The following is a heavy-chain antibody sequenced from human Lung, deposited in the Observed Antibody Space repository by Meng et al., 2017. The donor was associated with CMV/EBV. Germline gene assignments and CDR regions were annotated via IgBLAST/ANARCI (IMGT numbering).Heavy chain of an antibody. J-gene: IGHJ4*02. Sequence: MRLHVASPSLVEPSGTLSVTSACSGASITRCNWSSLVRQPPGKVLVCIWEIYHSGSTNYNPSLNSRVTISVDKSKNQFSLKLSSVTAADTAVYYCARVVTALWGYYFDYWGQGTLVTVSS. D-gene: IGHD2-21*02. V-gene: IGHV4-4*02. CDR3: ARVVTALWGYYFDY. CDR2: IYHSGST. CDR1: GASITRCNW.